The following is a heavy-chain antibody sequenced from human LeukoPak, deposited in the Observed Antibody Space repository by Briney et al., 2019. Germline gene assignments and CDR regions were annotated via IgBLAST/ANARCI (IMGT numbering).Heavy chain of an antibody. Sequence: GGSLRLSCAASGFTFSSYWMHWVRQAPGKGLVWVSRINSDGSSTNYADSVKGRFTISRDNAKNSLYLQMNSLRAEDTAVYYCARDRYGWFGELAYWGQGTLVTVSS. J-gene: IGHJ4*02. CDR1: GFTFSSYW. D-gene: IGHD3-10*01. V-gene: IGHV3-74*01. CDR3: ARDRYGWFGELAY. CDR2: INSDGSST.